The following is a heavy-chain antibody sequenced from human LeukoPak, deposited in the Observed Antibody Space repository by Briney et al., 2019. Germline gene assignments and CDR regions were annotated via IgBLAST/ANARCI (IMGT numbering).Heavy chain of an antibody. CDR1: GGSISSYY. V-gene: IGHV4-59*01. J-gene: IGHJ5*02. D-gene: IGHD3-10*01. CDR3: ARGDGSGSYYNLNWFDP. Sequence: PSETLSLTCTVSGGSISSYYWSWIRQPPGKGLEWVGYIYYSGSTNYNPSLKSRVTISVDTSKNQFSLKLSSVTAADTAVYYCARGDGSGSYYNLNWFDPWGQGTLVTVSS. CDR2: IYYSGST.